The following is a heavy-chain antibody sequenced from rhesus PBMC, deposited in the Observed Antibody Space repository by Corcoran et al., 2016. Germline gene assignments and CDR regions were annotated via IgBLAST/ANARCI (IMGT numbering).Heavy chain of an antibody. CDR3: ARGGYSSWSGLLWDYYGLDS. J-gene: IGHJ6*01. CDR1: GFSLSTSGMR. Sequence: QVTLKESGPALVKPTQTLTLTCTFSGFSLSTSGMRVSWIRQPPGKALEWLARIDWDDDKYYRPPLKSRPPRPTDPSKTPVVLTMTNMDPVDTATYSCARGGYSSWSGLLWDYYGLDSWGQGVVVTVSS. D-gene: IGHD6-13*01. CDR2: IDWDDDK. V-gene: IGHV2S2*01.